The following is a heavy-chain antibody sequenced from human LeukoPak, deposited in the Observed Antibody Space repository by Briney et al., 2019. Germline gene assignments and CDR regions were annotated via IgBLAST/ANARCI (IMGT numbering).Heavy chain of an antibody. CDR3: ARDPYNGAYSEGYYYYYMDV. CDR2: MNQDGSGK. Sequence: GGSLRLSCAASGFTFSNYWMTWVRQAPGKGLEWVANMNQDGSGKYYVDSVKGRFAISRDNAKNSLYLQMNSLRVEDTAIYYCARDPYNGAYSEGYYYYYMDVWGKGTTVTVSS. J-gene: IGHJ6*03. V-gene: IGHV3-7*01. CDR1: GFTFSNYW. D-gene: IGHD1-1*01.